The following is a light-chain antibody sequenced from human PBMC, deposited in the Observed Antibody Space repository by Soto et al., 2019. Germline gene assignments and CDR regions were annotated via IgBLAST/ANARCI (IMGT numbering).Light chain of an antibody. CDR2: DAS. V-gene: IGKV3-15*01. CDR3: LQYDTWPPGT. CDR1: EAVSSK. J-gene: IGKJ1*01. Sequence: IFMTQSPATLSVSPGGRATLSCRASEAVSSKLAWYQQKPGLPPRLVIYDASTRATGIPGRFIGSGSGKDFTLPISGLQSEDFAIYYCLQYDTWPPGTFGQGTKVEI.